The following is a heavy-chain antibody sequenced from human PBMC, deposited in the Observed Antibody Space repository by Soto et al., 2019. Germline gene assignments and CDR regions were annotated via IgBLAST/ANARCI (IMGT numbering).Heavy chain of an antibody. CDR3: ASGLPPPYSSGYEFDY. V-gene: IGHV3-74*01. Sequence: TGWSLRLSCAPSGFTFSSYWMHWVRQAPGKGLVWVSRINSDGSSTSYADSVKGRLTISRDNAKKTLYLQMNSLRAEDTAVYNCASGLPPPYSSGYEFDYWGQRTRVTGS. CDR1: GFTFSSYW. J-gene: IGHJ4*02. D-gene: IGHD3-22*01. CDR2: INSDGSST.